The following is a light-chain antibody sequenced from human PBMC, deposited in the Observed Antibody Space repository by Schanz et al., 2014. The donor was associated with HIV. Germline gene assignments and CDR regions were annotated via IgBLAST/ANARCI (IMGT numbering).Light chain of an antibody. CDR1: TSNIGSNH. V-gene: IGLV1-44*01. CDR2: ANN. Sequence: QSVLTQPPSASGTPGQRVTISCFGSTSNIGSNHVDWYQQLPGTAPRLLIQANNQRPSGVPDRFSGSKSGTSASLAISGLRSEDEADYHCAAWDDSLNGWVLGGGTKLTVL. J-gene: IGLJ3*02. CDR3: AAWDDSLNGWV.